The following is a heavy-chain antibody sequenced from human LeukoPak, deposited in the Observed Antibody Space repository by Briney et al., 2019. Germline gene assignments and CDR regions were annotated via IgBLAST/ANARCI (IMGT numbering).Heavy chain of an antibody. D-gene: IGHD2-2*01. V-gene: IGHV3-49*04. CDR3: TRDRLYYLDRSSHSGLHYYYMDV. CDR1: GFAFGDYA. CDR2: IRGKTYGGTT. Sequence: GGSLRLSCTASGFAFGDYAMSWVRQAPGKGLEWVCLIRGKTYGGTTEYAASVKGRFTISRDDSKSIAYLQMNSLNTEDTAVYYCTRDRLYYLDRSSHSGLHYYYMDVWGKGTTVTVSS. J-gene: IGHJ6*03.